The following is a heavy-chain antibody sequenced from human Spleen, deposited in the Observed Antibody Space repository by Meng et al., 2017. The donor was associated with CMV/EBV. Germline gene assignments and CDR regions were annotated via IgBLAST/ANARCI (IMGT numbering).Heavy chain of an antibody. CDR2: IRCDGSDE. CDR3: AKKGYCSSATCFYAEYFQH. J-gene: IGHJ1*01. D-gene: IGHD2-2*01. V-gene: IGHV3-30*02. Sequence: FSNYGVHWVRRAPGKGLEWVSFIRCDGSDESYSDSVKGRFSTSRDSSKNTLYLEMNSLRPGDTGVYYCAKKGYCSSATCFYAEYFQHWGQGTLVTVSS. CDR1: FSNYG.